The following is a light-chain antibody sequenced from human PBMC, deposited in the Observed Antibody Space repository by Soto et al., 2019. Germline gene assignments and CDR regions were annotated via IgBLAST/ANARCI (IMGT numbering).Light chain of an antibody. V-gene: IGLV2-14*03. CDR3: TSYTTSNTVI. CDR1: SSDIGGYNY. J-gene: IGLJ2*01. Sequence: QSALTQPASVSGSPGQSITISCTGTSSDIGGYNYVSWYQQHPGKVPKLIIYDTTNRPSGISYRFSGSESGNTASLTISGLQAEDEADYYCTSYTTSNTVIFGGGTKLTVL. CDR2: DTT.